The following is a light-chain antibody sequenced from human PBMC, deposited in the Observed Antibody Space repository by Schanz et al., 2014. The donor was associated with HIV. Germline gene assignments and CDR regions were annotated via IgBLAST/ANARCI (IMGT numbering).Light chain of an antibody. CDR1: SSDVGSYNL. Sequence: QSALTQPASVSGSPGQSITIYCTGTSSDVGSYNLVSWYQQHPGKAPKLMIYEVSKRPSGVSNRFSGSKSGNTASLTFSGLQAEDEADYYCCSYAGTSTFVVFGGGTKLTVL. CDR3: CSYAGTSTFVV. CDR2: EVS. V-gene: IGLV2-23*02. J-gene: IGLJ2*01.